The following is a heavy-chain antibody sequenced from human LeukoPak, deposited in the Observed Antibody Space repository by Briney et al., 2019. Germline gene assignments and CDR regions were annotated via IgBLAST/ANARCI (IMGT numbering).Heavy chain of an antibody. CDR1: GGSISSGDYY. V-gene: IGHV4-61*08. CDR3: ASYSYYYDSSGYFDY. J-gene: IGHJ4*02. Sequence: PSETLSLTCTVSGGSISSGDYYWSWIRQPPGKGLEWIGYIYYSGSTNYNPSLKSRVTISVDTSKNQFSLKLSSVTAADTAVYYCASYSYYYDSSGYFDYWGQGTLVTVSS. CDR2: IYYSGST. D-gene: IGHD3-22*01.